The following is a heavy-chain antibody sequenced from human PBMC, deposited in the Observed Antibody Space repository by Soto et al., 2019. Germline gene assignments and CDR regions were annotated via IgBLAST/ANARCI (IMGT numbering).Heavy chain of an antibody. CDR2: IRSDGGT. V-gene: IGHV3-74*01. D-gene: IGHD1-1*01. CDR3: ASERKNEMTSVRPGMDV. Sequence: EKGLVWVSRIRSDGGTNYADSVKGRFTVSRDNAKNTLYLQMNSLRAEDSAVFFCASERKNEMTSVRPGMDVW. J-gene: IGHJ3*01.